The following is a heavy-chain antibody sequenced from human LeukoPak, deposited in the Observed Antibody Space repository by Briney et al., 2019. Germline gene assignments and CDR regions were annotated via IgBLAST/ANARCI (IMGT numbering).Heavy chain of an antibody. D-gene: IGHD3-22*01. J-gene: IGHJ4*02. CDR1: GYTFSGFY. V-gene: IGHV1-2*02. CDR3: ARGGDDSGLYFAY. Sequence: ASAKVSCKASGYTFSGFYFHWVRQAPGQGLEWMAWINPQTGATNYAQKFRGRVTMTRDMSISTAYMEVTSLKSDDTAVYYCARGGDDSGLYFAYWGQGSLVTVSS. CDR2: INPQTGAT.